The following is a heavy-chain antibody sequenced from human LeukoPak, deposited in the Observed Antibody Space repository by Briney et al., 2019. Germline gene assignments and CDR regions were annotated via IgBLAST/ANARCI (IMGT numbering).Heavy chain of an antibody. J-gene: IGHJ4*02. Sequence: GGSLRLSCAASGVIFSSYGMHWVRQAPGKGLEWVAFIWYDGSNKYYADSVKGRFTISRDNSKNTLYLQMNSLRAEDTAVYYCAKDRQPARTYYFDYWGQGTLVTVSS. CDR1: GVIFSSYG. CDR2: IWYDGSNK. D-gene: IGHD3/OR15-3a*01. CDR3: AKDRQPARTYYFDY. V-gene: IGHV3-30*02.